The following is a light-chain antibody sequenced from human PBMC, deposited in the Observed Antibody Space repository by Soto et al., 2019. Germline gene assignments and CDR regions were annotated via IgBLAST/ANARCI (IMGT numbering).Light chain of an antibody. V-gene: IGLV1-44*01. CDR2: SNN. J-gene: IGLJ1*01. Sequence: QSVLTQPPSASLTPGQRVTISCSGSSSNIGSNTVNWYQQLPGTAPKLLIYSNNQRPSGVPDRFSGSKSGTSASLAISGLQSEDEADYYYAAWDDSLNGYNYVFGTGTKVTVL. CDR3: AAWDDSLNGYNYV. CDR1: SSNIGSNT.